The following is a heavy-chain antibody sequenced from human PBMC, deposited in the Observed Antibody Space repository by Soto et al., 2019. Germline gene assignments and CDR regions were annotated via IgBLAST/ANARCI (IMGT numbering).Heavy chain of an antibody. J-gene: IGHJ4*02. CDR3: ARFGSGWWFDY. D-gene: IGHD6-19*01. Sequence: QVQLQQSGPGLVKPSQTLSLTCAISGDSVSSNSVAWNWIRQSPSRGLEWLGRTYYRSKWYNDYAVSVKSLIPINPAKSTNHFYLHLTSVTPEDTAVYYCARFGSGWWFDYWGQGTLVTVSS. V-gene: IGHV6-1*01. CDR1: GDSVSSNSVA. CDR2: TYYRSKWYN.